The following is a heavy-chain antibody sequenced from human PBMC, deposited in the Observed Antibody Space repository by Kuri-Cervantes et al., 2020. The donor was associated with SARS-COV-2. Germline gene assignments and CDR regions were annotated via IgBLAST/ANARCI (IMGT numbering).Heavy chain of an antibody. D-gene: IGHD5-18*01. V-gene: IGHV3-15*01. J-gene: IGHJ6*02. CDR2: IRSKTDGGTT. CDR1: GFTFSGHW. CDR3: ASQQLRDVGYGMDV. Sequence: GGSLRLSCAASGFTFSGHWIHWVRQAPGKGLEWVGRIRSKTDGGTTDYAAPVKGRFTISRDNSKNTLYLQMNSLRAEDTAVYYCASQQLRDVGYGMDVWGQGTTVTVSS.